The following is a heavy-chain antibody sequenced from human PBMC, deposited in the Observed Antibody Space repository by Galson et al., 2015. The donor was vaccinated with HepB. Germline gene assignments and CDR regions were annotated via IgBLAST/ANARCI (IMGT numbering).Heavy chain of an antibody. V-gene: IGHV1-69*06. CDR3: ARSSSGWYLS. D-gene: IGHD6-19*01. CDR2: IIPMFNTT. CDR1: GASSGATFSMYT. Sequence: SVKVSCKASGASSGATFSMYTFSWVRQAPGQGLEWMGGIIPMFNTTNYAQNFQGRVTITADTSTSTAYMELSSLRSEDTAVYYCARSSSGWYLSWGQGTLVTVSS. J-gene: IGHJ4*02.